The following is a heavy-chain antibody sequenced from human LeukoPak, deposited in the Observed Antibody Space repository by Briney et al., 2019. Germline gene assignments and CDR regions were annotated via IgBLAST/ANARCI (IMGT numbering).Heavy chain of an antibody. CDR1: GFTFDDYG. Sequence: GGSLRLSCAASGFTFDDYGMSWVRQAPGKGLEWVSAISGSGGSTYYADSVKGRFTISRDNSKNTLYLQMNSLRAEDTAIYYCAKVPKVGAPDYWGQGTLVTVSS. CDR3: AKVPKVGAPDY. V-gene: IGHV3-23*01. D-gene: IGHD1-26*01. CDR2: ISGSGGST. J-gene: IGHJ4*02.